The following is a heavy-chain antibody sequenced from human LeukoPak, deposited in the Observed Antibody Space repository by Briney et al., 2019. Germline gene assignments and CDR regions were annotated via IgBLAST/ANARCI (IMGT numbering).Heavy chain of an antibody. J-gene: IGHJ4*02. Sequence: PGGSLRLSCAASGFSFSSYWMSWVRQAPGKGLEWVSVIYSGGSTYYADSVKGRFTISRDNSKNTLYLQMNSLRAEDTAVYYCARENKVRGVTYSFDYWGQGTLVTVSS. V-gene: IGHV3-53*01. CDR3: ARENKVRGVTYSFDY. CDR1: GFSFSSYW. CDR2: IYSGGST. D-gene: IGHD3-10*01.